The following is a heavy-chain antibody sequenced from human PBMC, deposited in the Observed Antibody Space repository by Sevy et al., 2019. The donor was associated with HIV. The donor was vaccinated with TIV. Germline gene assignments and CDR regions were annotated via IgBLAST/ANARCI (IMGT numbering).Heavy chain of an antibody. CDR1: GFTVSNYF. V-gene: IGHV3-21*01. Sequence: GESLKISCAASGFTVSNYFMNWVRQAPGKGLEWVTSISSGRSYIFYAASLKGRFTISRDNAKNSLYLNINSLRAEDTAVYYCARGDYYGSLYYFDSWGPGTLVTVSS. D-gene: IGHD3-10*01. CDR2: ISSGRSYI. CDR3: ARGDYYGSLYYFDS. J-gene: IGHJ4*02.